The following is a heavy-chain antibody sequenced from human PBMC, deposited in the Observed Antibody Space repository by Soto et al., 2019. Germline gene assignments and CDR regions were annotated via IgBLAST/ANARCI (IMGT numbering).Heavy chain of an antibody. J-gene: IGHJ2*01. Sequence: QVQLQQWGAGLLKPSETLSLTCAVYGGSFSGYYWSWIRQPPGKGLEWIGEINHSGSTNYNPSLKPRVTISVDTAKNQFSLKLSSVTAADTALYYCARRRHTLRGNANLYFDLWGRGTLVTVSS. CDR1: GGSFSGYY. D-gene: IGHD2-15*01. CDR2: INHSGST. V-gene: IGHV4-34*01. CDR3: ARRRHTLRGNANLYFDL.